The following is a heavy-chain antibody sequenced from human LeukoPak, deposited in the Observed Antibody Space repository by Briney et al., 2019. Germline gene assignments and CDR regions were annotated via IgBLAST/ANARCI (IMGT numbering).Heavy chain of an antibody. D-gene: IGHD6-13*01. V-gene: IGHV4-39*07. CDR1: GGSISSSSYY. J-gene: IGHJ5*02. Sequence: PSETLSLTCTVSGGSISSSSYYWGWLRQPPGKGLEWIARIYYSGSTYYTPSLKSRVTISLDTSKNQFSLKLSSVTAADTAVYYCVGGIAAAGRRFDPWGQGTLVTVSS. CDR2: IYYSGST. CDR3: VGGIAAAGRRFDP.